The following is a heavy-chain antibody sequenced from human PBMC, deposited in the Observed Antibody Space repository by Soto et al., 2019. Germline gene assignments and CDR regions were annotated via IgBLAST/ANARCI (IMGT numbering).Heavy chain of an antibody. CDR1: GGTFSSYA. V-gene: IGHV1-69*01. D-gene: IGHD3-22*01. CDR2: IIPIFGTA. CDR3: APPEQPENYYDNRELYYGMAV. Sequence: QVQLVQSGAEVKKPGSSVKVSCKASGGTFSSYAISWVRQAPGQGLEWMGGIIPIFGTANYAQKLQGRVTITADESTSTAYMELSSLRSEDTAVYYCAPPEQPENYYDNRELYYGMAVWGPGTTVTVSS. J-gene: IGHJ6*02.